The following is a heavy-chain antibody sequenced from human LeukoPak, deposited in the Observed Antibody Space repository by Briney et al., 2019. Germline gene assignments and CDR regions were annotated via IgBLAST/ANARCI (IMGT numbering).Heavy chain of an antibody. V-gene: IGHV3-21*01. Sequence: GGSLRLSCAASGFTFSSYSRNWVRQAPGKGLEWVSSISSSSSYIYYADSVKGRFTISRDNAKNSLYLQMNSLRAEDTAVYYCARGSGIAADYWGQGTLVTVSS. CDR2: ISSSSSYI. D-gene: IGHD6-13*01. J-gene: IGHJ4*02. CDR3: ARGSGIAADY. CDR1: GFTFSSYS.